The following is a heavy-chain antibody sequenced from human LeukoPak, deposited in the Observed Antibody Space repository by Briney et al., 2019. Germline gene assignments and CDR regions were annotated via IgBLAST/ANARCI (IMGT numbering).Heavy chain of an antibody. V-gene: IGHV1-18*01. D-gene: IGHD3-22*01. CDR3: ARTYYYDSSGYYYVDAFDI. CDR2: ISAYNGKT. CDR1: GYTFTNYG. Sequence: GASVKVSCKASGYTFTNYGITWMRQAPGQGLEWMGWISAYNGKTNYAQTLQGRVTMTTDTSTSTVYMELSSLRSEDTAVYYCARTYYYDSSGYYYVDAFDIWGQGTMVTVSS. J-gene: IGHJ3*02.